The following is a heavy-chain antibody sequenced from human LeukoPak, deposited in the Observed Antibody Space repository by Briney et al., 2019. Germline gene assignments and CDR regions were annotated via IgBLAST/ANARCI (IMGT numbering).Heavy chain of an antibody. CDR2: IRSKANSYAT. D-gene: IGHD6-19*01. CDR3: TRWGVAVTETYSGMTF. V-gene: IGHV3-73*01. Sequence: GSLKLSCAASGFTFSGSAMHWVRQASGEGLEWVGRIRSKANSYATAYAASVKGRFTISRDDSKNTADLQINSLKTEDTAVYYCTRWGVAVTETYSGMTFGAKGPTVPVPP. CDR1: GFTFSGSA. J-gene: IGHJ6*04.